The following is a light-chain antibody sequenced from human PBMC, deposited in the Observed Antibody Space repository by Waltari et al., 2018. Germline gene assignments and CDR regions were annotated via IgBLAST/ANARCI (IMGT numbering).Light chain of an antibody. V-gene: IGLV2-23*02. J-gene: IGLJ1*01. CDR1: NRDVGNYNL. CDR3: CSYAGSGTYV. CDR2: EVI. Sequence: QSALTQPASVSGPPGQSITLSCTGTNRDVGNYNLVSWYQHHPGEAPKLMICEVIKRPSGVSNRFSGSKSGNTASLTISGLQAEDEADYYCCSYAGSGTYVFGTGTKVTVL.